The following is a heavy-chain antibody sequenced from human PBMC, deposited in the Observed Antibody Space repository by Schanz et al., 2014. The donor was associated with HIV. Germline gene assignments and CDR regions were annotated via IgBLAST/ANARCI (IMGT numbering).Heavy chain of an antibody. D-gene: IGHD2-15*01. Sequence: QVQLVQSGAEMKKPGASVRVSCKASGYTFTASYIHWVRQAPGQGPEWMGWISPYNGDRKYDRKIQGRVTLTTDTSTNTAYMELRSLRSDDTAVYYCARGSCSGGTCYSGDHWGQGTLVTVSA. CDR2: ISPYNGDR. CDR1: GYTFTASY. V-gene: IGHV1-18*04. CDR3: ARGSCSGGTCYSGDH. J-gene: IGHJ4*02.